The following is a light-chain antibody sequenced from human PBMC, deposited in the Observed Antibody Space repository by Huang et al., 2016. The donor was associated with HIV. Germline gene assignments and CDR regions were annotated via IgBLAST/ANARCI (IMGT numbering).Light chain of an antibody. V-gene: IGKV3-11*01. CDR2: DAS. CDR1: QSVNSY. CDR3: QQRKYWPPIT. J-gene: IGKJ5*01. Sequence: ETVLTQSPATLSLSPGERATLSCRASQSVNSYLAWYQQKSGQTPRLLIYDASNRATGIPSRFSGSESGTDFTLTISSLEPEDFAVYYCQQRKYWPPITFGQGTRLEIK.